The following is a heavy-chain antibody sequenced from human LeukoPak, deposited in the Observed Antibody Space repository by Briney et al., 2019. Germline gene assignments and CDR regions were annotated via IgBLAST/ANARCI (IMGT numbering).Heavy chain of an antibody. CDR2: IKQDGSEK. D-gene: IGHD1-26*01. CDR1: GFTFSSYG. CDR3: ANQMWEGAFDY. V-gene: IGHV3-7*03. J-gene: IGHJ4*02. Sequence: GGSLRLSCAASGFTFSSYGMTWVRQAPGKGLEWVANIKQDGSEKYYVDSVKGRFTISRDNAKNSLYLQMNSLRAEDTAVYYCANQMWEGAFDYWGQGTLVTVSS.